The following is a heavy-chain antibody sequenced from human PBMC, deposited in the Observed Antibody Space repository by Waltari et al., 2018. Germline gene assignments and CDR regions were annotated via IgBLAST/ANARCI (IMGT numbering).Heavy chain of an antibody. CDR1: GYIFTNYD. J-gene: IGHJ5*01. Sequence: QVLLVQSGAEVMKPGASVKVSCKASGYIFTNYDIYWVRQAAGQGLEWVRMMNPNSGDTHHAQKFQGRVTFTTDTSTSRAFIEMSNLRSDDTAVSYCARARKSFWFDSWSQGTLVAVSS. CDR3: ARARKSFWFDS. CDR2: MNPNSGDT. V-gene: IGHV1-8*01.